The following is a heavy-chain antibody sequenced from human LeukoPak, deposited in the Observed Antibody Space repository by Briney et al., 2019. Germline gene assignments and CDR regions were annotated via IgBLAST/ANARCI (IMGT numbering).Heavy chain of an antibody. D-gene: IGHD6-13*01. V-gene: IGHV3-30*04. J-gene: IGHJ3*02. Sequence: PGGSLRLSCAASGFTFSSYTMHWVRQAPGQGLEWVAVISYDGSNKYYADSVKGRFTISRDNSKNTLYLQMNSLRAEDTAVYYCAKGAAYSSSFSSRTPTYNDAFDIWGQGTMVTVSS. CDR2: ISYDGSNK. CDR1: GFTFSSYT. CDR3: AKGAAYSSSFSSRTPTYNDAFDI.